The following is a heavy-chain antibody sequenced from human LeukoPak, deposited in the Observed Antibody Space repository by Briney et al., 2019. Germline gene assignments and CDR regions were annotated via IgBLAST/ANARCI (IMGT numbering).Heavy chain of an antibody. J-gene: IGHJ6*03. D-gene: IGHD3-10*01. Sequence: GASVKVSCKASGYTFTSYGISWVRQAPGQGLEWMGWISAYNGNTNYAQKLQGRVTMTTDTSTSTAYMELRSLRSDDTAVYYCARYGDSHDPSYYYGSGTDMDVWGKGTTVTISS. CDR1: GYTFTSYG. CDR2: ISAYNGNT. CDR3: ARYGDSHDPSYYYGSGTDMDV. V-gene: IGHV1-18*01.